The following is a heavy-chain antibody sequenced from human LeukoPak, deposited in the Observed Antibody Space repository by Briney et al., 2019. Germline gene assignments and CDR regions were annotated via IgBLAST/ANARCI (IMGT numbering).Heavy chain of an antibody. D-gene: IGHD3-22*01. CDR3: ARVRSVPRYDSSGYQLGYFDY. CDR2: IYTSGST. V-gene: IGHV4-4*07. Sequence: SETLSLTCTVSGGSISSYYWSWIRQPAGKGLEWIGRIYTSGSTNYNPSLKSRATMSVDTSKNQFSLKLSSVTAADTAVYYCARVRSVPRYDSSGYQLGYFDYWGQGTLVTVSS. J-gene: IGHJ4*02. CDR1: GGSISSYY.